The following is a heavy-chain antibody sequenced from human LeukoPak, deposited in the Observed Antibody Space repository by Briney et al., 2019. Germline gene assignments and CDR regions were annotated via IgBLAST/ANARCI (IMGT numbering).Heavy chain of an antibody. D-gene: IGHD2-2*01. V-gene: IGHV3-23*01. J-gene: IGHJ4*02. Sequence: PGGSLRLSCAASGFTFSSYAMSWVRQAPGKGLEWVSAISGSGGSTYYADSVKGRFTISRDNSKNTLYLQMNSLRTEDTAVYYCARASGCSSTSCLHHFDQWGQGTLVTVSS. CDR3: ARASGCSSTSCLHHFDQ. CDR1: GFTFSSYA. CDR2: ISGSGGST.